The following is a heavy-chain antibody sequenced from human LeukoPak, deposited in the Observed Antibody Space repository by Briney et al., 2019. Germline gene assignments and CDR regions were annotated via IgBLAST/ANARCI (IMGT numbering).Heavy chain of an antibody. D-gene: IGHD6-6*01. J-gene: IGHJ4*03. CDR1: GESFSAYF. CDR2: IDHRGSS. CDR3: ATRSSTLAAARCFDD. Sequence: SETLSLTCAVHGESFSAYFWSWIRQVPGKGLEWIGEIDHRGSSNYNPPLKSRATISVDTSKNHFSLSLTSVTAADTAVYYCATRSSTLAAARCFDDWGQGTVVTVSS. V-gene: IGHV4-34*01.